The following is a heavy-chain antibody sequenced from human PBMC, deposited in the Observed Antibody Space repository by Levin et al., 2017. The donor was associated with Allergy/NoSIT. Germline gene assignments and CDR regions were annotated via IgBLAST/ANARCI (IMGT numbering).Heavy chain of an antibody. Sequence: PGGSLRLSCAASGFTFSSYAMSWVRQAPGKGLEWVSAISGSGGSTYYADSVKGRFTISRDNSKNTLYLQMNSLRAEDTAVYYCAKDPFRLRYFDWPLDYWGQGTLVTVSS. CDR1: GFTFSSYA. CDR3: AKDPFRLRYFDWPLDY. J-gene: IGHJ4*02. V-gene: IGHV3-23*01. D-gene: IGHD3-9*01. CDR2: ISGSGGST.